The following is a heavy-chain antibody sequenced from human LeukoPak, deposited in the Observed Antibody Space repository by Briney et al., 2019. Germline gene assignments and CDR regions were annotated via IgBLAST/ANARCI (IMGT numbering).Heavy chain of an antibody. J-gene: IGHJ4*02. V-gene: IGHV7-4-1*02. CDR3: ARVRFSATGYYYDSSGYYPFWDFDY. CDR2: INTNTGNP. D-gene: IGHD3-22*01. Sequence: ASVKVSCKASGYTFTSYAMNWVRQAPGQGLEWMGWINTNTGNPTYAQGFTGRFVFSLDTSVSTAYLQISSLKAEDTAVYYCARVRFSATGYYYDSSGYYPFWDFDYWGQGTLVTVSS. CDR1: GYTFTSYA.